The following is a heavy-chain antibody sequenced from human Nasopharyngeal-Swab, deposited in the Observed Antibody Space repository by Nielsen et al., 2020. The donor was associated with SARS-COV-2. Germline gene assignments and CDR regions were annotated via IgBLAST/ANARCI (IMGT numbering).Heavy chain of an antibody. V-gene: IGHV3-53*01. D-gene: IGHD2-15*01. Sequence: WIRQPPGKGLEWVSVIYSGGSTYYADSVKGRFTISRDNSKNTLYLQMNSLRAEDTAVYYCATEKVVVVAAGGWYYGMDVWGQGTTVTVSS. J-gene: IGHJ6*02. CDR2: IYSGGST. CDR3: ATEKVVVVAAGGWYYGMDV.